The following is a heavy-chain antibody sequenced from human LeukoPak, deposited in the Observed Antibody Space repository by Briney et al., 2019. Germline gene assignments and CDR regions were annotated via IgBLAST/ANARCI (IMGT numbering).Heavy chain of an antibody. CDR1: GGSISSYS. J-gene: IGHJ4*02. CDR2: VYYSGST. CDR3: ASGRYGDLFES. D-gene: IGHD4-17*01. Sequence: SGTLSLTCGVSGGSISSYSWSWIRQPPGKGLEWIGYVYYSGSTNYNPSLKSRVTISVDTSKTQFSLKVSSVTAADTGVYYCASGRYGDLFESWGQGTLVTVSS. V-gene: IGHV4-59*01.